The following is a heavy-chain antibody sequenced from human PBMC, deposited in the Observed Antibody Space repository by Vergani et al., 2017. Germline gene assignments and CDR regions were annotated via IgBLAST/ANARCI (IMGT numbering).Heavy chain of an antibody. V-gene: IGHV4-34*01. J-gene: IGHJ6*03. CDR2: INHSGST. CDR3: ARGTSSCYYSYYYYYMDV. D-gene: IGHD3-22*01. CDR1: GGSFSGYY. Sequence: QVQLQQWGAGLLKPSETLSLTCAVYGGSFSGYYWSWIRQPPGKGLEWIGEINHSGSTNYNPSLKSRVTISVDTSKNQFSLKLSSVTAAATAVYYCARGTSSCYYSYYYYYMDVWGKGTTVTVSS.